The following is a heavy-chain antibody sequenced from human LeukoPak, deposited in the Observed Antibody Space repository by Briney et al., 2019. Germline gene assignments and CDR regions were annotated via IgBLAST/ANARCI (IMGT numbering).Heavy chain of an antibody. CDR3: AQADGTGYFYFQQ. D-gene: IGHD3-22*01. J-gene: IGHJ1*01. Sequence: SQTLSLTCAISGDSLSSNSAAWNWIRQSPSRGLEWLGRTYYRSEWYNDYAVSVKSRIHINPDTSKHQFSLQLNSVTPDDTAVYYCAQADGTGYFYFQQWGQGTLVTVSS. CDR2: TYYRSEWYN. V-gene: IGHV6-1*01. CDR1: GDSLSSNSAA.